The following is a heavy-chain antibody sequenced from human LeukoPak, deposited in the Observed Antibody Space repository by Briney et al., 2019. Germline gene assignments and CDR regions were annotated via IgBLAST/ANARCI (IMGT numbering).Heavy chain of an antibody. CDR2: ISGSGGST. CDR1: GFILSIYG. J-gene: IGHJ6*02. D-gene: IGHD3-10*01. V-gene: IGHV3-23*01. Sequence: GGSLRLSCEGSGFILSIYGIHWVRQAPGKGLEWVSAISGSGGSTYYADSVKGRFTISRDNSKNTLYLQMNSLRAEDTAVYYCAKDLPPTFGEWYYYYYGMDVWGQGTTVTVSS. CDR3: AKDLPPTFGEWYYYYYGMDV.